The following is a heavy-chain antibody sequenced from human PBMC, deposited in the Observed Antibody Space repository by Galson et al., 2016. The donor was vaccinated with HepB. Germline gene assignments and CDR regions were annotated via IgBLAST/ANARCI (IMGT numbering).Heavy chain of an antibody. D-gene: IGHD3-22*01. CDR2: IIPFFDTA. Sequence: SVKVSCKASGGTFRSYVISWVRQAPGQGLEWMGGIIPFFDTANYAQKFQGRVTITADESTSTAYMELSSLTSEDTAVYYCVKEDYHDSGGYPSYGMDVWGQGTTVTVSS. CDR1: GGTFRSYV. CDR3: VKEDYHDSGGYPSYGMDV. J-gene: IGHJ6*02. V-gene: IGHV1-69*13.